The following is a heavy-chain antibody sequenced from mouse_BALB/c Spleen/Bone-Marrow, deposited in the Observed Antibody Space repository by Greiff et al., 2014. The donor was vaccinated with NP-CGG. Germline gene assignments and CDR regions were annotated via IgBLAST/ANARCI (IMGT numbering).Heavy chain of an antibody. CDR2: IDPYNGDT. D-gene: IGHD2-1*01. CDR3: ASCGNYEAWFAY. Sequence: EVQRVESGPELVKPGASVKVSCKASGYAFTSYNIYWVKQSHGKSLEWIGYIDPYNGDTNYNQKFKVKATLTVDKSSSTAYVHLNSLTSEDSAVYYCASCGNYEAWFAYWGQGTLVTVSA. J-gene: IGHJ3*01. V-gene: IGHV1S135*01. CDR1: GYAFTSYN.